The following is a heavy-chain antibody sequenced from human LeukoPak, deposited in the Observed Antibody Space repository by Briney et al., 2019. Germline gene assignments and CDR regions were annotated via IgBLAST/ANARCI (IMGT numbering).Heavy chain of an antibody. J-gene: IGHJ4*02. CDR3: ASRSGTYDPFDC. V-gene: IGHV4-59*01. CDR2: IDYNGAT. D-gene: IGHD1-26*01. CDR1: GDSISSYH. Sequence: SETLSLTCTVSGDSISSYHWSWIRQPPGKGLEWIGYIDYNGATNHNPSLKSRVTISVDTSKNQFSLRLSSVTAADTAVYYCASRSGTYDPFDCWGQGTLVTVSS.